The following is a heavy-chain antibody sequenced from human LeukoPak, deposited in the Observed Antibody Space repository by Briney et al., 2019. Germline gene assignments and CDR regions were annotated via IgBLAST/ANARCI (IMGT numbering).Heavy chain of an antibody. CDR3: AKRGWSDSSGYYYFYVDV. CDR2: ISGSGGGT. D-gene: IGHD3-22*01. J-gene: IGHJ6*03. CDR1: GFTFSNYA. V-gene: IGHV3-23*01. Sequence: GGSLRLSCAASGFTFSNYAMSWVRQPPGKGLEWVSAISGSGGGTYYANSVRGRFAISRDNSKNTLYLQMNSLRAEDTAVYYCAKRGWSDSSGYYYFYVDVWGKGTTVTVSS.